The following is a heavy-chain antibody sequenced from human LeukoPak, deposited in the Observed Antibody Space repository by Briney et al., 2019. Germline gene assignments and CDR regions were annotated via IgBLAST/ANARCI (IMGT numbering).Heavy chain of an antibody. D-gene: IGHD3-10*01. Sequence: SETLSLTCAVYGGSFSGYYWSWICQPPGKGLEWIGEINHSGSTNYNPSLKSRVTISVDTSKNQFSLKLSSVTAADTAVYYCARLLSYGSGSHSFDYWGQGTLVTVSS. CDR1: GGSFSGYY. J-gene: IGHJ4*02. CDR2: INHSGST. V-gene: IGHV4-34*01. CDR3: ARLLSYGSGSHSFDY.